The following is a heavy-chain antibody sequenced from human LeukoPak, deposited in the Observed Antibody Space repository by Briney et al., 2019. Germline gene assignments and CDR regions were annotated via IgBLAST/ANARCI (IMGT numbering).Heavy chain of an antibody. Sequence: GSSVKVSCKASGGTFSSYAISWVRQAPGQGLEWMGRIIPILGIANYAQKFRGRVTITADKSTSTAYMELSSLRSEDTAVYYCAREHYYDSSGYYGPHSDFDYWGQGTLVTVSS. V-gene: IGHV1-69*04. CDR2: IIPILGIA. CDR3: AREHYYDSSGYYGPHSDFDY. J-gene: IGHJ4*02. D-gene: IGHD3-22*01. CDR1: GGTFSSYA.